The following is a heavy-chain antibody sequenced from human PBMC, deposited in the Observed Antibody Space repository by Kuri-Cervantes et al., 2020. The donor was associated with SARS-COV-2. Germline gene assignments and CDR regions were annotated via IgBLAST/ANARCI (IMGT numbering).Heavy chain of an antibody. CDR3: AKAYDPYGMDV. Sequence: GESLKISCAASGFNSSGTDMHWVRQAPGKGLEWVAVISYDGSNKYYADSVKGRFTISRDNSKNTLYLQMNSLRAEDTAVYYCAKAYDPYGMDVWGQGTTVTVSS. J-gene: IGHJ6*02. CDR1: GFNSSGTD. V-gene: IGHV3-30*18. D-gene: IGHD5-12*01. CDR2: ISYDGSNK.